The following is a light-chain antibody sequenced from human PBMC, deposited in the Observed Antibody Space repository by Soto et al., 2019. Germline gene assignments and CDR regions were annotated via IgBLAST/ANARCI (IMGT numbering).Light chain of an antibody. V-gene: IGKV1-39*01. CDR1: LDIANY. CDR3: KQSYSTPWT. J-gene: IGKJ1*01. Sequence: ETQITQSTSSLSASVGDRVSITCLASLDIANYLNWYQQKPGKAPKRLIYAVSSLHSGVPYRFSGGGSVTDFTLNISSVEAEDVATYFCKQSYSTPWTFGQGTKVDIK. CDR2: AVS.